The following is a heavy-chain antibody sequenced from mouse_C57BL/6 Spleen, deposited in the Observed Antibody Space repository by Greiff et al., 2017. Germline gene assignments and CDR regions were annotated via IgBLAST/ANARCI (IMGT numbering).Heavy chain of an antibody. CDR1: GYTFTSYW. Sequence: VQLQQPGAELVKPGASVKLSCKASGYTFTSYWMQWVKQRPGQGLEWIEEIDPSDSYTNYNQKFKGKATLTVDTSSSTAYMQLSSLTSEDSAVYYCARGASWEYYFDYWGQGTTLTVSS. CDR3: ARGASWEYYFDY. J-gene: IGHJ2*01. V-gene: IGHV1-50*01. D-gene: IGHD4-1*01. CDR2: IDPSDSYT.